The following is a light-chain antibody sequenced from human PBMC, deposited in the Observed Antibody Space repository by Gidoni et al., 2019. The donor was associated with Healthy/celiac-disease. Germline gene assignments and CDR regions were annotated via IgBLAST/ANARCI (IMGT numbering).Light chain of an antibody. CDR2: GNS. J-gene: IGLJ2*01. Sequence: QSVLTQPPSVSGAPGQRVTIPCPGRSSNIGAGYDVHWYQQLPGTAPKLPTYGNSNRPSGVPDRFSGSKSGTSASLAITGLQAEDEADYYCQSYDSSLSAHVVFGGGTKLTVL. CDR1: SSNIGAGYD. V-gene: IGLV1-40*01. CDR3: QSYDSSLSAHVV.